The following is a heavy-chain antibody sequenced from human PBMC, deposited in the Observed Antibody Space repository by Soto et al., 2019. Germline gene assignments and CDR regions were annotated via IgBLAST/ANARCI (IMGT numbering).Heavy chain of an antibody. J-gene: IGHJ4*02. D-gene: IGHD3-9*01. CDR2: INAGNGNT. CDR3: ARDHYDILTGYLI. V-gene: IGHV1-3*01. Sequence: LCSACHAPGQRLEWMGWINAGNGNTKYSQKFQGRVTITRDTSASTAYMELSSLRSEDTAVYYCARDHYDILTGYLIWGQGTLVTVYS.